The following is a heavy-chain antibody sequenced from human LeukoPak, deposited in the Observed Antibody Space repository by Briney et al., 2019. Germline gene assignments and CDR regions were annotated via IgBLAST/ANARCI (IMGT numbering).Heavy chain of an antibody. CDR2: IYPGDSDT. J-gene: IGHJ6*02. Sequence: PGESLKISCKGSGYSFTSYWIGWVRQMPGKGLEWMGIIYPGDSDTRCSPSFQGQVTISAHKSISTAYLQWSSLKASDTAMYYCARRGLIGSGGGNYYYGMDVWGQGTTVTVSS. V-gene: IGHV5-51*01. CDR3: ARRGLIGSGGGNYYYGMDV. CDR1: GYSFTSYW. D-gene: IGHD6-19*01.